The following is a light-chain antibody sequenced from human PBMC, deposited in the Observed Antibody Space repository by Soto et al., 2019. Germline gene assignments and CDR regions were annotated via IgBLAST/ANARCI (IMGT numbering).Light chain of an antibody. CDR3: LQSFTSPA. J-gene: IGKJ1*01. Sequence: DIQMTQSPSSLSASVGDRVPITCRASPSIGSYLNWYQQRPGRAPKLLTYAASSLQGGVPTRFSGSGSETDFTLNISSLQCEDFATYYCLQSFTSPAFGQGTKVDIK. V-gene: IGKV1-39*01. CDR2: AAS. CDR1: PSIGSY.